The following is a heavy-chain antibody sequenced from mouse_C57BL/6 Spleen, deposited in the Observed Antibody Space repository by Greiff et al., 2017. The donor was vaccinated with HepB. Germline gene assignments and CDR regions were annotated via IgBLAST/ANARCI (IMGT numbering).Heavy chain of an antibody. CDR2: IYPGDGDT. CDR1: GYAFSSSW. J-gene: IGHJ4*01. V-gene: IGHV1-82*01. D-gene: IGHD2-4*01. Sequence: QVQLPQSGPQLVKPGASVKISCKASGYAFSSSWMNWVKQRPGKGLEWIGLIYPGDGDTNANGKFKGKATLTADKSSSTAYMQLSSLTSEDSAVYFCARSVRLRPYAMDYWGQGTSVSVSS. CDR3: ARSVRLRPYAMDY.